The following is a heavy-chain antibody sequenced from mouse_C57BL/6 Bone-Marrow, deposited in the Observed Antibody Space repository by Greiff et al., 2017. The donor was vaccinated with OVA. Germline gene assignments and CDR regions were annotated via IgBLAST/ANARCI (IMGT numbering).Heavy chain of an antibody. V-gene: IGHV7-1*01. CDR2: SRNKANDYTT. CDR3: ARGIYYDYDGGSMDY. Sequence: EVQGVESGGGLVQSGRSLRLSCATSGFTFSDFYMEWVRQAPGKGLEWIAASRNKANDYTTEYSASVKGRFIVSRDTSQSILYLQMNALRAEDTAIYYCARGIYYDYDGGSMDYWGQGTSVTVSS. CDR1: GFTFSDFY. D-gene: IGHD2-4*01. J-gene: IGHJ4*01.